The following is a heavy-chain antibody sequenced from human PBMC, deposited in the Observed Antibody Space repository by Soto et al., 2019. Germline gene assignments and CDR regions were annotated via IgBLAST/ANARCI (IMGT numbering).Heavy chain of an antibody. CDR3: AKDLLRFLEWLLPHYGMDV. Sequence: PGGSLRLSCAASGFTFSSYGMHWVRQAPGKGLEWVAVISYDGSNKYYADSVKGRFTISRDNSKNTLYLQMNSLGAEDTAVYYCAKDLLRFLEWLLPHYGMDVWGQGTTVTVSS. CDR1: GFTFSSYG. J-gene: IGHJ6*02. CDR2: ISYDGSNK. D-gene: IGHD3-3*01. V-gene: IGHV3-30*18.